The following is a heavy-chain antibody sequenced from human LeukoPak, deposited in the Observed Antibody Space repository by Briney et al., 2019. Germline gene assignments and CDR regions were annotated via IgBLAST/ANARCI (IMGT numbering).Heavy chain of an antibody. D-gene: IGHD2-2*01. J-gene: IGHJ5*01. V-gene: IGHV3-23*01. CDR2: ISGSGGST. CDR3: AKAIFIVVVPAAIDS. Sequence: PGGSLRLSCAASGFTFSSYAMSWVRQAPGKGLEWVSAISGSGGSTYYADSVKGRFTIPRDNSKNTLYLQMNSLRAEDTAVYYCAKAIFIVVVPAAIDSWGQGTLVTVSS. CDR1: GFTFSSYA.